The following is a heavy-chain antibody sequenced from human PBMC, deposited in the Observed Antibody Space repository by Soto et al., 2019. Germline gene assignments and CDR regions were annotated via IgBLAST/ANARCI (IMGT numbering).Heavy chain of an antibody. CDR2: ISGSGGST. V-gene: IGHV3-23*01. CDR3: AKDRPDTFTTVTPRYFDY. Sequence: PGGSLRLSCAASGFTFSSYAMSWVRQAPGKGLEWVSAISGSGGSTYYADSVKGRFTISRDNSKNTLYLQMNSLRAEDTAVYYFAKDRPDTFTTVTPRYFDYWGQGTLVTVSS. D-gene: IGHD4-17*01. CDR1: GFTFSSYA. J-gene: IGHJ4*02.